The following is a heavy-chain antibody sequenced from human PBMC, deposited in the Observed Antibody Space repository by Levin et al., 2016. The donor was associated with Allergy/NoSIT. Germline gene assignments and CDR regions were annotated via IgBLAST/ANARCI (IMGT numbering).Heavy chain of an antibody. CDR2: IIPILGIA. D-gene: IGHD3-10*01. Sequence: WVRQAPGQGLEWMGRIIPILGIANYAQKFQGRVTITADKSTSTAYMELSSLRSEDTAVYYCARVRITMVRGGGYYYGMDVWGQGTTVTVSS. V-gene: IGHV1-69*04. J-gene: IGHJ6*02. CDR3: ARVRITMVRGGGYYYGMDV.